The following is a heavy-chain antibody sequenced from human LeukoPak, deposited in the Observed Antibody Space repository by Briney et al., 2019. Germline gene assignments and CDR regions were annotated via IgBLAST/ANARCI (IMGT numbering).Heavy chain of an antibody. CDR1: GYTFTSYY. CDR3: ARGSDYDILTGYYWAPPAYYFDY. CDR2: INPSGGST. V-gene: IGHV1-46*03. Sequence: AAPVKVSCKASGYTFTSYYMHWVRQAPGQGLEWMGIINPSGGSTSYAQKFQGRVTMTRDTSTSTVYMELSSLRSEDTAVYYCARGSDYDILTGYYWAPPAYYFDYWGQGTLVTVSS. J-gene: IGHJ4*02. D-gene: IGHD3-9*01.